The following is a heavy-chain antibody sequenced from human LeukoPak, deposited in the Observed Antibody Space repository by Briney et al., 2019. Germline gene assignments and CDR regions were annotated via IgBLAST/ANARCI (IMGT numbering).Heavy chain of an antibody. CDR3: ARDGEEYCSSTSCYAWNWFDP. Sequence: ASVKVSCKASGYTFTSYGISWVRQAPGQGLEWMGGIIPIFGTANYAQKFQGRVTITTDESTSTAYMELSSLRSEDTAVYYCARDGEEYCSSTSCYAWNWFDPWGQGTLVTVSS. V-gene: IGHV1-69*05. CDR2: IIPIFGTA. CDR1: GYTFTSYG. D-gene: IGHD2-2*01. J-gene: IGHJ5*02.